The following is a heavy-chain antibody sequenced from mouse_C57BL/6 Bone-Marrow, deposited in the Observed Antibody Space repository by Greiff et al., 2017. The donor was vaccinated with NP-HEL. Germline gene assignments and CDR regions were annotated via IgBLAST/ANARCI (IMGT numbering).Heavy chain of an antibody. V-gene: IGHV1-5*01. CDR3: TILLLRVYFDG. D-gene: IGHD1-1*01. Sequence: VQLQQSGTVLARPGASVKMSCKTSGYTFTSYWMHWVKQRPGQGLEWIGAIYPGNSDTSYNQKFKGKAKLTAVTSASTAYMELSSLTNEDTAVYYCTILLLRVYFDGWGQGTTLTVAS. CDR1: GYTFTSYW. CDR2: IYPGNSDT. J-gene: IGHJ2*01.